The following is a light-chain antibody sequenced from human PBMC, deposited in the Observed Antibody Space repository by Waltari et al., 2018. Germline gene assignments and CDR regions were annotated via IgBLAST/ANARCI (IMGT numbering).Light chain of an antibody. CDR1: QSVLYSSNNKNY. CDR3: QQYYDAPRT. J-gene: IGKJ1*01. V-gene: IGKV4-1*01. CDR2: WAS. Sequence: DIVMTQSPDSLAVSLGERATINCKSSQSVLYSSNNKNYLAWYRQKPGQPPKLLIYWASTRDSGVPDRFSGSGSVTDFTLTISSLQAEDVAVYYCQQYYDAPRTFGQGTKVEIK.